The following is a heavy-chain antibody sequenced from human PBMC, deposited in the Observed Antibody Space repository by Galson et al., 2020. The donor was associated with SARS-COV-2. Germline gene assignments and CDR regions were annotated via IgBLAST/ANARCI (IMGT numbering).Heavy chain of an antibody. CDR2: IIPILGIA. D-gene: IGHD4-4*01. CDR3: ARDHPVTTGPSGYYYGMDV. J-gene: IGHJ6*02. V-gene: IGHV1-69*04. Sequence: SVKVSCKASGVTFSSYTISWVRQAPGQGLEWMGSIIPILGIANYAQKFQGRVTITADKSTSTAYMELSSLRSEDTAMYYCARDHPVTTGPSGYYYGMDVWGQGTTVTVS. CDR1: GVTFSSYT.